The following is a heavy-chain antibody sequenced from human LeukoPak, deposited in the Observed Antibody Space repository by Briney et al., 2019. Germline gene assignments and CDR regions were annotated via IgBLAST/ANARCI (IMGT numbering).Heavy chain of an antibody. J-gene: IGHJ4*02. V-gene: IGHV4-59*01. Sequence: SETLSLTCTVSRGSINRYYWSWIRQPPGKGLEWIGYIYYSGSTNYNPSLKSRVTISIDTSKNQFSLKLTSVTPADTAVYFCARGPYSSSWSFDYWGQGLLLTVSS. CDR1: RGSINRYY. CDR3: ARGPYSSSWSFDY. CDR2: IYYSGST. D-gene: IGHD6-13*01.